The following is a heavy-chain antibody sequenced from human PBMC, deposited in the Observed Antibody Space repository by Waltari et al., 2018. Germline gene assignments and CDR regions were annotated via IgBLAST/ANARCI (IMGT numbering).Heavy chain of an antibody. Sequence: EVQLVESGGGLIQPGGSLRLSCAASGFTVSSNYMSWVRQAPGKGLDGVSVIYSGGSTYYADSVKGRFTISRDNSKNTLYLQMNSLRAEDTAVYYCARVGPEYYYDSSIWGQGTLVTVSS. CDR1: GFTVSSNY. CDR3: ARVGPEYYYDSSI. CDR2: IYSGGST. V-gene: IGHV3-53*01. J-gene: IGHJ4*02. D-gene: IGHD3-22*01.